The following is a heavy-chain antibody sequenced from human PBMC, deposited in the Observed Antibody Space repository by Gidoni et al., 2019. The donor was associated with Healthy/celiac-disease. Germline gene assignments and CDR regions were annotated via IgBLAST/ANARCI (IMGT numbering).Heavy chain of an antibody. V-gene: IGHV4-4*02. D-gene: IGHD2-15*01. J-gene: IGHJ2*01. Sequence: QVQLQESCPGLVKPSGTLSLTCAVSGGSISSSNWWSWVRQPPGKGLEWIGEIYHSGSTNYNPSLKRRVTISVDKSKNQFSLKLSSVTAADTAVYYCAKGLGYCSGGSCSYWYFDLWGRGTLVTVSS. CDR1: GGSISSSNW. CDR2: IYHSGST. CDR3: AKGLGYCSGGSCSYWYFDL.